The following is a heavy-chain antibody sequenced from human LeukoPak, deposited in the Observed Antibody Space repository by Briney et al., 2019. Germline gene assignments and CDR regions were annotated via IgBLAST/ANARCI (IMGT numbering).Heavy chain of an antibody. J-gene: IGHJ5*02. D-gene: IGHD6-13*01. CDR2: INPSGGST. CDR3: ARVGYSRPGVFDP. CDR1: GGTFSSYA. V-gene: IGHV1-46*01. Sequence: ASVKVSCKASGGTFSSYAISWVRQAPGQGLEWMGIINPSGGSTSYAQKFQGRVTMTRDMSTSTVYMELSSLRSEDTAVYYCARVGYSRPGVFDPWGQGTLVTVSS.